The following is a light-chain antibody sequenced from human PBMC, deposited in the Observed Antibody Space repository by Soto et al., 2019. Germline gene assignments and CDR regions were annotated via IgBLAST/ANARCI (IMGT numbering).Light chain of an antibody. J-gene: IGKJ5*01. CDR2: FGS. Sequence: EIVMTQSPLTLPVTPGEPASISCRSSQSLLYNNTYSYLDWCVQKPGQSPQLLIYFGSNRAPGVPDRFSGSGSGTDFTLKINRVEAEDVGTYYCMQALQSLTFGQGTRLEIK. V-gene: IGKV2-28*01. CDR1: QSLLYNNTYSY. CDR3: MQALQSLT.